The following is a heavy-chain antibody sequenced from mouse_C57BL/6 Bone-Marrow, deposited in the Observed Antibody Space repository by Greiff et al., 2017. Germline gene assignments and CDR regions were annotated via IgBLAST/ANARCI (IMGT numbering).Heavy chain of an antibody. D-gene: IGHD2-4*01. V-gene: IGHV1-34*01. CDR1: GYTFTDYY. CDR2: IYPNNGGN. J-gene: IGHJ3*01. Sequence: EVQLVESGPELVKPGASVKMSCKASGYTFTDYYMHWVKQSHAKSLEWIGYIYPNNGGNGYNQKFKGKATLTVDKSSSTAYMELRSLTSEDSAVYYCARSGYDYDWFAYWGQGTLVTVSA. CDR3: ARSGYDYDWFAY.